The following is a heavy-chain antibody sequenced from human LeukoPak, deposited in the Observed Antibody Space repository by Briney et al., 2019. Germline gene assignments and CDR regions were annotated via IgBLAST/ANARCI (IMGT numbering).Heavy chain of an antibody. V-gene: IGHV3-23*01. CDR1: GFTFSSYG. CDR3: AKDRFGFGELSSFDY. CDR2: ISGSGGST. Sequence: GTLRLSCAASGFTFSSYGMSWVRQAPGKGLEWVSAISGSGGSTYYADSVKGRFTISRDKSKNTLYLQMNSLRAEDTAVYYCAKDRFGFGELSSFDYWGQGTLVTVSS. J-gene: IGHJ4*02. D-gene: IGHD3-10*01.